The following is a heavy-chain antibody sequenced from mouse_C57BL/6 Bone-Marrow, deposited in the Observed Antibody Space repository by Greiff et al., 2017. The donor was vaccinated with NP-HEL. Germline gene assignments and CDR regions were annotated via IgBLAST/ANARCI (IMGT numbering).Heavy chain of an antibody. Sequence: VQLQQSGAELVRPGASVKLSCTASGFNIKDDYMHWVKQRPEQGLEWIGWIDPENGDTEYASKFQGKATITADTSSNTAYLQLSSLTSEDTPVYYCTTGYGSSWGFAYWGQGTLVTVSA. D-gene: IGHD1-1*01. V-gene: IGHV14-4*01. CDR3: TTGYGSSWGFAY. J-gene: IGHJ3*01. CDR1: GFNIKDDY. CDR2: IDPENGDT.